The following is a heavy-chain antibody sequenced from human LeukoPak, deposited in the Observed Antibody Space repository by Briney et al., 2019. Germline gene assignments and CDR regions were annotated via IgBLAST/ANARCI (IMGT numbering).Heavy chain of an antibody. J-gene: IGHJ5*02. CDR3: ARRLGCSGGSCYNWFDP. CDR2: NYYSGST. Sequence: SETLSLTCTVSGGSISSYYWSWIRQPPGKGLEWIGYNYYSGSTNYNPSLKSRVTISVDTSKNQFSLKLSSVTAADTAVYYCARRLGCSGGSCYNWFDPWGQGTLVTVSS. V-gene: IGHV4-59*01. D-gene: IGHD2-15*01. CDR1: GGSISSYY.